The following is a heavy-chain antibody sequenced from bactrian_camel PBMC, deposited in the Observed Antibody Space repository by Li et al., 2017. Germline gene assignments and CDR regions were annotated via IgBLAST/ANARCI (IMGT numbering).Heavy chain of an antibody. CDR3: AAEAADMSYARPPESRRRTCPGYEYNY. J-gene: IGHJ4*01. Sequence: QLVESGGDLVQPGGSLRLSCVASGFTFNSYYINWIRQAPGKGLEWVSTIPSDSSITYYADSVKGRFTISRDNAKNTVALQMNSLKTEDTAVYYCAAEAADMSYARPPESRRRTCPGYEYNYWGQGTQVTVS. V-gene: IGHV3-2*01. CDR1: GFTFNSYY. D-gene: IGHD3*01. CDR2: IPSDSSIT.